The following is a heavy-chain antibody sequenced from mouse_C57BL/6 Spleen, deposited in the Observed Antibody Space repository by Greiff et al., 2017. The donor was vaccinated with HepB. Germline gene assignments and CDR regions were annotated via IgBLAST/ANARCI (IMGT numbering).Heavy chain of an antibody. CDR1: GYTFTSYW. CDR2: IYPGSGST. V-gene: IGHV1-55*01. D-gene: IGHD2-4*01. Sequence: QVQLQQPGAELVKPGASVKMSCKASGYTFTSYWITWVKQRPGQGLEWIGDIYPGSGSTNYNEKFKSKATLTVDTSSSTAYMQLSSLTSEDSAVYYCARFYYDYGYFDVWGTGTTVTVSS. CDR3: ARFYYDYGYFDV. J-gene: IGHJ1*03.